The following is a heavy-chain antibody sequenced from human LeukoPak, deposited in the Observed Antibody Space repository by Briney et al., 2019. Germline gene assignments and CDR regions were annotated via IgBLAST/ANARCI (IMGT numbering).Heavy chain of an antibody. CDR3: ARDRELRYFDWLPTPYYYYGMDV. Sequence: GGSLRLSCAASGFTVSSNYMSWVRQAPGKGLEWVSVIYSGGSTYYADSVKGRFTIPRDNSKNTLYLQMNSLRAEDTAVYYCARDRELRYFDWLPTPYYYYGMDVWGQGTTVTVSS. CDR2: IYSGGST. J-gene: IGHJ6*02. CDR1: GFTVSSNY. D-gene: IGHD3-9*01. V-gene: IGHV3-66*02.